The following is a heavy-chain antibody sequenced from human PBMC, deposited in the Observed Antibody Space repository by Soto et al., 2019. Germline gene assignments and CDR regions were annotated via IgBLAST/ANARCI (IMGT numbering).Heavy chain of an antibody. CDR3: ARDVIAYCGGDCYSAFDY. J-gene: IGHJ4*02. CDR1: GFTFSSYS. Sequence: EVQLVESGGGLVKPGGSLRLSCAASGFTFSSYSMNWVRQAPGKGLEWVSSISSSSSYIYYADSVKGRFTISRDNAKNAPYLQMNSLRAEDTAVYYCARDVIAYCGGDCYSAFDYWGQGTLVTVSS. CDR2: ISSSSSYI. D-gene: IGHD2-21*02. V-gene: IGHV3-21*01.